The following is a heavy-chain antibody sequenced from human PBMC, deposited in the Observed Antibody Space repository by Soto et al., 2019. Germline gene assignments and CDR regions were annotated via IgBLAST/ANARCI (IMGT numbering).Heavy chain of an antibody. V-gene: IGHV1-18*01. Sequence: ASVKVSCKASGYTFTSYAMHWVRQAPGQRLEWMGWINAYNGNTNYAQKLQGRVTMTTDTSTSTAYMELRSLRSDDTAVYYCARYSSSWYPVDYWGQGTLVTVSS. CDR1: GYTFTSYA. CDR2: INAYNGNT. J-gene: IGHJ4*02. CDR3: ARYSSSWYPVDY. D-gene: IGHD6-13*01.